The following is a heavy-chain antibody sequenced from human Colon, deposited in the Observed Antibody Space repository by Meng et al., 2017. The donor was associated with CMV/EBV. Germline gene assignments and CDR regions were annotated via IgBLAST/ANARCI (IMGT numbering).Heavy chain of an antibody. D-gene: IGHD4-17*01. CDR1: GFTFSGSG. J-gene: IGHJ4*02. V-gene: IGHV3-30*19. Sequence: GESLKISCAASGFTFSGSGMHWVRQAPGKGLEWVALISYDGSIKYYVDSVKGRFTISRDNSKNTLSLQMNRLRGDDTAVYYCVRVGDYPGGYFDYWGLGTLVTVSS. CDR2: ISYDGSIK. CDR3: VRVGDYPGGYFDY.